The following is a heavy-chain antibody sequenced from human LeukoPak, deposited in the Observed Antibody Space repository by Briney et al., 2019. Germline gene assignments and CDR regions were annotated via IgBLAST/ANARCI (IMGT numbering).Heavy chain of an antibody. Sequence: SETLSLTCAVYGGSFSSYYWGWIRQPPGKGLEWIGSIYYSGSTYYNPSLKSRVTISVDTSKNQFSLKLSSVTAADTAVYYCAREESDSSGYYGSYFDYWGQGTLVTVSS. V-gene: IGHV4-39*07. CDR3: AREESDSSGYYGSYFDY. J-gene: IGHJ4*02. CDR2: IYYSGST. CDR1: GGSFSSYY. D-gene: IGHD3-22*01.